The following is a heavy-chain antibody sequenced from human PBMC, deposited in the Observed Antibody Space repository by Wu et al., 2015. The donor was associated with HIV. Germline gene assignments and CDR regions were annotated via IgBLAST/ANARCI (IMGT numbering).Heavy chain of an antibody. CDR3: ARGVPLLLDQ. V-gene: IGHV1-8*02. D-gene: IGHD2-15*01. CDR1: GYTFTAYD. J-gene: IGHJ4*02. CDR2: MNPNNGNT. Sequence: QVQLVQSGTEVKKPGASVKVSCKAFGYTFTAYDINWVRQATGQGLEYMGWMNPNNGNTASAQKFQGRITMTRTTSINTAYLELSSLKSEDTAIYYCARGVPLLLDQWGQGTLVTVSS.